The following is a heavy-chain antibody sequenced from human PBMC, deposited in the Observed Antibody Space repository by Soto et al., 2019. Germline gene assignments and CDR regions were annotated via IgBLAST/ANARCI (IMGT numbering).Heavy chain of an antibody. CDR2: TIPAIDLI. J-gene: IGHJ4*02. CDR3: ARSGSFDY. Sequence: QVQLVQSRAEVKKPGASVKVSCKASAGTFDTYSIMWVRQAPGQGLEWMGRTIPAIDLINYAQKFQGRFTITVDKSTTTVYMELRSLRYEDTAIYYFARSGSFDYWVQGTLVTVSS. CDR1: AGTFDTYS. V-gene: IGHV1-69*02. D-gene: IGHD3-10*01.